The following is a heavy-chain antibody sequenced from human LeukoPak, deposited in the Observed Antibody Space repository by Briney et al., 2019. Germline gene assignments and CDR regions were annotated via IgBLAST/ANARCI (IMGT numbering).Heavy chain of an antibody. D-gene: IGHD1-26*01. CDR2: IKQDGSEK. CDR1: GFTFSSYW. J-gene: IGHJ4*02. Sequence: PGGSLRLSCAASGFTFSSYWMSWVRQAPGKGLEWVANIKQDGSEKYYVDPVKGRFTISRDNAKNSLYLQMNSLRAEDTAVYYCARDRSGSYASSDYWGQGTLVTVSS. V-gene: IGHV3-7*03. CDR3: ARDRSGSYASSDY.